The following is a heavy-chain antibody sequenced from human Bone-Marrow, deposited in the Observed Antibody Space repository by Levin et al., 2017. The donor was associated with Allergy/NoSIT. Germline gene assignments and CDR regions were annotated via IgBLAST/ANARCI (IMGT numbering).Heavy chain of an antibody. V-gene: IGHV4-34*01. J-gene: IGHJ4*02. CDR3: ARGLPYGSGSYYFDN. CDR1: GESFGGYY. D-gene: IGHD3-10*01. Sequence: SQTLSLTCAVYGESFGGYYWSWVRQSPGKGLVWVGEIHHTGRTNYNPSLESRLTMSVDTSKNQFSLNLKSVTAADPAVYYCARGLPYGSGSYYFDNWGQGTLVTVSS. CDR2: IHHTGRT.